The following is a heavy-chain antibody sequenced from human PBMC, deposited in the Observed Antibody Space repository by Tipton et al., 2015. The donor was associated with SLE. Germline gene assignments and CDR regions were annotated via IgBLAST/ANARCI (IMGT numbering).Heavy chain of an antibody. J-gene: IGHJ5*02. V-gene: IGHV4-61*02. D-gene: IGHD7-27*01. CDR2: IDTSGST. CDR1: GGYISSGSYY. Sequence: LRLSCTVSGGYISSGSYYWSWIRQPAGKGLEWIGRIDTSGSTNYNPSLKSRVTISVDTSKNQFSLKLSSVTDADTAEYYCARECVTGVEGDWFDPGGPGTLVTVSS. CDR3: ARECVTGVEGDWFDP.